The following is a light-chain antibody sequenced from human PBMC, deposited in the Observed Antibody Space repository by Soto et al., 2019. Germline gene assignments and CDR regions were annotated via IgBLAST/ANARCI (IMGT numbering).Light chain of an antibody. CDR1: TSDVGLYNY. V-gene: IGLV2-11*01. Sequence: QSALTQPASVSGSPGQSITISCTGTTSDVGLYNYVSWYQQHPGKAPKLIIYDVSRRPSGVHDRFSGSKSGNTASLTISGLRADDEADYYCCSYAGSFTYVFGTGTKVTVL. CDR2: DVS. CDR3: CSYAGSFTYV. J-gene: IGLJ1*01.